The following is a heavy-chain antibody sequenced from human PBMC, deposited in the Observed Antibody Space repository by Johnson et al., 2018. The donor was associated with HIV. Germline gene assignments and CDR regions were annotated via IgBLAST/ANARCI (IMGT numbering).Heavy chain of an antibody. V-gene: IGHV3-11*01. CDR1: GFTSSDYY. J-gene: IGHJ3*01. CDR2: LSSSGSTI. CDR3: AKGGVGAVAGIDWG. D-gene: IGHD6-19*01. Sequence: QVQLVESGGGLVQPGGSLRLSCAASGFTSSDYYMSWIRQAPGKGLAWVSYLSSSGSTIYYADSVTGRFTISRDNAKNSLYRQMNSLRAEDTALYYCAKGGVGAVAGIDWGWGQGTMVTVSS.